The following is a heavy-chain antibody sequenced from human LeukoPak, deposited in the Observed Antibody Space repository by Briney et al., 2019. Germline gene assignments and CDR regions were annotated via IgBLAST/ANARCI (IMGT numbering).Heavy chain of an antibody. V-gene: IGHV4-59*01. CDR1: GGSISSYY. Sequence: SETLSLTCTVSGGSISSYYWSWIRQPPGKGLVWIGYIYYSGSTNYNPSLKSRVTISVDTSKNQFSLKLSSVTAADTAVYYCARVVGYYYYFDYWGQGTLVTVSS. D-gene: IGHD3-22*01. J-gene: IGHJ4*02. CDR3: ARVVGYYYYFDY. CDR2: IYYSGST.